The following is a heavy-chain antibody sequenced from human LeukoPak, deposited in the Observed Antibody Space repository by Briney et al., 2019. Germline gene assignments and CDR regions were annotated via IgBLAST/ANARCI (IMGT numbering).Heavy chain of an antibody. CDR1: GGSISSYY. Sequence: SETLSLTCTVSGGSISSYYWSWIRQPPGKGLEWIGYIYYSGSTNYNPSLKSRVTISVDTSKNQFSLKLSSVTAADPAVYYCAREPSPIAPGIHAFDIWGQGTMVTVSS. D-gene: IGHD3-10*01. CDR3: AREPSPIAPGIHAFDI. CDR2: IYYSGST. V-gene: IGHV4-59*01. J-gene: IGHJ3*02.